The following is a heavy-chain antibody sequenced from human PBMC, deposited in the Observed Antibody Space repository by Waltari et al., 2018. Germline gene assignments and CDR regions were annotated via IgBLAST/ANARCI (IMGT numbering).Heavy chain of an antibody. Sequence: QVQLQQWGAGLLKPSETLSLTCAVYGGSFSGYYWSWIRQPPGKGLEWIGEINHSGSTNYNPSLKSRVTISVDTSKNQFSLKLSSVTAADTAVYYCARVKGPRGEVDYWGQGTLVTVSS. V-gene: IGHV4-34*01. J-gene: IGHJ4*02. CDR1: GGSFSGYY. CDR2: INHSGST. CDR3: ARVKGPRGEVDY.